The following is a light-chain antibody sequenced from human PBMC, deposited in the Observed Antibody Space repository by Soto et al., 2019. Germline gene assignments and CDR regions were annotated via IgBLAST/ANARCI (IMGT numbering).Light chain of an antibody. J-gene: IGKJ3*01. Sequence: ELVLTQSPCTLSLSPGERATLSCRASQSVSSNNLAWYQQRPGQAPRVVIYGASTRATGIPERFSGSGSVTDFTLTISSLEPEAFALYYCQQYCRSPFTFGPGTKVDS. CDR1: QSVSSNN. V-gene: IGKV3-20*01. CDR3: QQYCRSPFT. CDR2: GAS.